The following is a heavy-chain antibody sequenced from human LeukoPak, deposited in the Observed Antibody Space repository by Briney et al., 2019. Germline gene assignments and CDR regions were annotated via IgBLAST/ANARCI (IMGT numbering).Heavy chain of an antibody. D-gene: IGHD5-18*01. CDR3: NTGMWIQLWLADY. J-gene: IGHJ4*02. CDR1: GFTFSNAC. CDR2: VKTKTDGGTT. Sequence: PGGSLRLSCAASGFTFSNACMSWVRQAPGKGLEWVGHVKTKTDGGTTDYAAPVKGRFTISRDNSKNTLYLQMNSMKTEDTAVYYCNTGMWIQLWLADYWGQGTLVTVSS. V-gene: IGHV3-15*01.